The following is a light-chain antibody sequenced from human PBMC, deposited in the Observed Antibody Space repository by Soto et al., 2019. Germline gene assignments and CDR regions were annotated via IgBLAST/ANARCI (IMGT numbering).Light chain of an antibody. CDR3: QQDNSYYT. CDR2: KAA. V-gene: IGKV1-5*03. CDR1: QSLSSW. J-gene: IGKJ2*01. Sequence: DIQMTQSPSTLSASVVDRFTIICRASQSLSSWLAWYQQKPGKASKLLIYKAASLESGVPSSFSGSGSGTVLTLTISSLQRDDVATYYFQQDNSYYTFGQGTKQEIK.